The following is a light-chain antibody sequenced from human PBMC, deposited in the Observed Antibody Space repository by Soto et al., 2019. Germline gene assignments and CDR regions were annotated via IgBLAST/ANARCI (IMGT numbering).Light chain of an antibody. CDR2: GAS. J-gene: IGKJ5*01. Sequence: EIVMTQSPATLSVSPGETASLSCRASQSAGNFLAWYQQKPGQAPRLLIYGASSRATGIPDRFSGSGSGTDFTLTISRLEPEDFAVYYCQQYDYSPITFGQGTRLEIK. CDR3: QQYDYSPIT. CDR1: QSAGNF. V-gene: IGKV3-20*01.